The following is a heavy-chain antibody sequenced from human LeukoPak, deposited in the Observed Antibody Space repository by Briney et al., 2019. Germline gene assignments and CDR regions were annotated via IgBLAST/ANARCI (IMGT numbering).Heavy chain of an antibody. Sequence: AGGSLRLSCAASGFTFSSYAMSWVRQAPGKGLEWVSAISGSGGSTYYADSVKGRFTISRDNSKSTLYLQMNSLRAEDTAVYYCAKARYSSGWYFADYFDYWGQGTLVTVSS. CDR3: AKARYSSGWYFADYFDY. CDR2: ISGSGGST. D-gene: IGHD6-19*01. V-gene: IGHV3-23*01. CDR1: GFTFSSYA. J-gene: IGHJ4*02.